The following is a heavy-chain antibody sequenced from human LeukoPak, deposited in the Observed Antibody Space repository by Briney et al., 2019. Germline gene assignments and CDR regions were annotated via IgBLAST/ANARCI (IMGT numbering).Heavy chain of an antibody. D-gene: IGHD3-10*01. J-gene: IGHJ5*02. CDR3: ARHRYYYGSGSYYNVVYWFDP. CDR2: INHSGST. CDR1: GGSFSGYY. V-gene: IGHV4-34*01. Sequence: PSETLSLTCAVYGGSFSGYYWSWIRQPPGKGLEWIGEINHSGSTNYNPSLKSRVTISVDTSKNQFSLKLSSVTAADTAVYYCARHRYYYGSGSYYNVVYWFDPWGQGTLVTVSS.